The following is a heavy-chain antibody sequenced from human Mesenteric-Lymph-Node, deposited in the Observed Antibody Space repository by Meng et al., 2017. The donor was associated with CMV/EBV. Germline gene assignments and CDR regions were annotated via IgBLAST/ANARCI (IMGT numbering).Heavy chain of an antibody. CDR2: INPGGGTT. Sequence: NASGYTFTSYFMHWVRQAPGQGLEWLGIINPGGGTTNYARKFEGRVTMIRDTSTSTVYLELSSLRSEDTAVYYCASGYYYDSTGLDYWGQGTLVTVSS. CDR3: ASGYYYDSTGLDY. D-gene: IGHD3-22*01. CDR1: GYTFTSYF. V-gene: IGHV1-46*01. J-gene: IGHJ4*02.